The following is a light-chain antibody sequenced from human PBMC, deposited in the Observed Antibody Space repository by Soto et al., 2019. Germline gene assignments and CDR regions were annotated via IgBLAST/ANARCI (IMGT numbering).Light chain of an antibody. V-gene: IGKV3-20*01. J-gene: IGKJ2*01. CDR1: QSVSTY. Sequence: EIVLTQSPGTLSLSPGERATLSCRDSQSVSTYLAWYQQKPGQAPRLLIYGASSRATGIPDRISGSGSGTDFTLTIRRLEPEELAVYYCHQYGNPYAFGQGTKVDIK. CDR3: HQYGNPYA. CDR2: GAS.